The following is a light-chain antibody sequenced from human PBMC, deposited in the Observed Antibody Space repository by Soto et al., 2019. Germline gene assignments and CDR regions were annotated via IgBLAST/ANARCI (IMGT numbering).Light chain of an antibody. Sequence: QSVLTQPASVSGAPVQSIPISCTGTNSDIGGYNYVSWYQHHPGKAPKLMIYDVSNRPSGVSDRFSGSKSGNTASLTISGLQPEDEADYYCSSYTRSSTTAFGTGTKVTVL. J-gene: IGLJ1*01. CDR3: SSYTRSSTTA. CDR2: DVS. V-gene: IGLV2-14*03. CDR1: NSDIGGYNY.